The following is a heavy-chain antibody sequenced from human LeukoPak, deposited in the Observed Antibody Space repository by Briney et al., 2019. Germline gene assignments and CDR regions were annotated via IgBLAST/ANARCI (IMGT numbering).Heavy chain of an antibody. V-gene: IGHV3-23*01. J-gene: IGHJ4*02. CDR2: ISGSGGST. CDR3: AKDVDYDPYYFDY. Sequence: GGSLRLSCAASGFSFSSYAMSWVRQAPGKGLEWVSAISGSGGSTYYADSVKGRFTISRDNSKNTLYLQMNSLRAEDTAVYYCAKDVDYDPYYFDYWGQGTLVTVSS. D-gene: IGHD3-22*01. CDR1: GFSFSSYA.